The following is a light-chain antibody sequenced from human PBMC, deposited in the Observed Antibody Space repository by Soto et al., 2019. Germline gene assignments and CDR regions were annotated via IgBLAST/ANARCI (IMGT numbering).Light chain of an antibody. Sequence: DIQLTQSPSFLSASVGDRVTITCRASQGISSYLAWYQQKPGKAPKLLIYAASTLQSGVPSRFSGSGSGTDFTLTISSLQPEDFASYYCQKFSSYPRTFGQGTKLEIK. CDR2: AAS. V-gene: IGKV1-9*01. CDR3: QKFSSYPRT. J-gene: IGKJ2*01. CDR1: QGISSY.